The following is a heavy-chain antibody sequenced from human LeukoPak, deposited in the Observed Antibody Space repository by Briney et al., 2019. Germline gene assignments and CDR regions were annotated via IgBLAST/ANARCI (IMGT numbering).Heavy chain of an antibody. V-gene: IGHV5-10-1*01. D-gene: IGHD2-2*01. Sequence: GESLKISCKGSGYSFTSYWISWVRQMPGKGLEWMGRIDPSDSYTNYSPSFQGHDTISADKSISTAYLQWSSLKASDTAMYYCASGVPAPQLDYWGQGTLVTVSS. J-gene: IGHJ4*02. CDR1: GYSFTSYW. CDR2: IDPSDSYT. CDR3: ASGVPAPQLDY.